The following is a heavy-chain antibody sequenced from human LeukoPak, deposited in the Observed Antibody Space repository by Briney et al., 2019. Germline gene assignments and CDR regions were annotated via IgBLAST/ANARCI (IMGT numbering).Heavy chain of an antibody. Sequence: PSQTLSLTCTVAGGAISSYYWSWTRQPAGEGLEWIGYIYYSGSTNCNHSLKSRVTISVDTSKNQLSLNLRSVTAADTAVYYCARLSTSFDYWGQGALVTVSS. CDR1: GGAISSYY. CDR2: IYYSGST. J-gene: IGHJ4*02. CDR3: ARLSTSFDY. V-gene: IGHV4-59*08.